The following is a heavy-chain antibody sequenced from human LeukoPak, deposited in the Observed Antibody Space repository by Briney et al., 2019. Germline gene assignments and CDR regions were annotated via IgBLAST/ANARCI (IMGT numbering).Heavy chain of an antibody. V-gene: IGHV6-1*01. CDR3: ARTGRLPYYYSGMDV. CDR2: TYYRSKWYN. CDR1: GDSVSSNSAA. J-gene: IGHJ6*02. Sequence: SQTLSLTFAISGDSVSSNSAAWNWLRQSPSRGLEWLGSTYYRSKWYNDYAVSVKSRITINPDTSKNQFSLQLNSVTPEDTAVYYCARTGRLPYYYSGMDVWGQGTTATVSS. D-gene: IGHD1-14*01.